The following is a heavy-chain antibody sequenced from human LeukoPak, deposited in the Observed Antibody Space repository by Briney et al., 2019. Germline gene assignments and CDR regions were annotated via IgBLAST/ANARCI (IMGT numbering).Heavy chain of an antibody. D-gene: IGHD3-22*01. CDR1: GYSISTSYY. CDR2: IYHSGNT. Sequence: PSETLSLTCTVSGYSISTSYYWGWIRQPPGKGLEWIGSIYHSGNTYYNPSLKSRVTISVDTSKNQFSLKLNSVTAADTAVYYCARALGTMIVGPNWFDPWGQGTLVTVSS. J-gene: IGHJ5*02. V-gene: IGHV4-38-2*02. CDR3: ARALGTMIVGPNWFDP.